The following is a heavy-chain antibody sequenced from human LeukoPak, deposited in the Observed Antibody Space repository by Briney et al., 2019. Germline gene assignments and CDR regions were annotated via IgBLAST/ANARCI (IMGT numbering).Heavy chain of an antibody. CDR2: FDPEDGET. Sequence: ASVKVSCKVSGYTLSELSMHWVRQAPGKGLEWMGGFDPEDGETIYAQKFQGRVTMTEDTSTDTAYMELSSLRSEDTAVYYCATGIAAAGGAFDYWGQGTLVTVSS. V-gene: IGHV1-24*01. CDR3: ATGIAAAGGAFDY. CDR1: GYTLSELS. D-gene: IGHD6-13*01. J-gene: IGHJ4*02.